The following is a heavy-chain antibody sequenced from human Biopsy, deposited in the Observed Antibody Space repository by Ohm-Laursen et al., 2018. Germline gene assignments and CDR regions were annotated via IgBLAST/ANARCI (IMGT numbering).Heavy chain of an antibody. J-gene: IGHJ5*02. CDR1: GGSVSSNVAY. V-gene: IGHV4-39*01. Sequence: TLSLTCTVSGGSVSSNVAYWAWIRQPPGKGLESIGSIFYSGITYYNPSLQSRVTMSVDTSKNQFSLNLPSVTAADTAVYYCARHPTGFWFDPWGQGTLVIVSS. CDR3: ARHPTGFWFDP. CDR2: IFYSGIT.